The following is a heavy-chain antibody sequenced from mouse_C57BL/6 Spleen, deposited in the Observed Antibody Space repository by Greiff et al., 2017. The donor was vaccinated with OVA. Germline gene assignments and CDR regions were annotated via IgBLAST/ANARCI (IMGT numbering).Heavy chain of an antibody. V-gene: IGHV1-52*01. J-gene: IGHJ3*01. CDR1: GYTFTSYW. CDR2: IDPSDSDT. CDR3: ARSLITTVVPPAY. Sequence: QVHVKQPGAELVRPGSSVKLSCKASGYTFTSYWMHWVKQRPIQGLEWIGNIDPSDSDTHYNQKFKDKATLTVDKSSSTAYMQLSSLTSEDSAVYYCARSLITTVVPPAYWGQGTLVTVSA. D-gene: IGHD1-1*01.